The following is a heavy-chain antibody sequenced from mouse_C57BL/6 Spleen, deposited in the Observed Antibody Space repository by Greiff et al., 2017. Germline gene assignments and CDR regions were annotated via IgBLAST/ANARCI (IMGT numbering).Heavy chain of an antibody. CDR2: ISYDGSN. CDR1: GYSITSGYY. V-gene: IGHV3-6*01. Sequence: EVQLQESGPGLVKPSQSLSLTCSVTGYSITSGYYWNWIRQFPGNKLEWMGYISYDGSNNYNPSLKNRISITRDTSKNQFFLKLNSVTTEDTATYYCARVAGTGAMDYWGQGTSVTVSA. J-gene: IGHJ4*01. D-gene: IGHD4-1*01. CDR3: ARVAGTGAMDY.